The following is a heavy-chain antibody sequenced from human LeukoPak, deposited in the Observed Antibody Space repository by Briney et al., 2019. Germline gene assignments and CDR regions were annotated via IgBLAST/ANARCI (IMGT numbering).Heavy chain of an antibody. Sequence: GGSLRLSCAASGFTFSSYSMNWVRQAPGKGLEWVSSISSSGSTIYYADSVKGRFTISRDNAKNSLYLQMNSLRAEDTAVYYCARDHTYYYGSGSFLWGQGTLVTVSS. CDR3: ARDHTYYYGSGSFL. CDR2: ISSSGSTI. J-gene: IGHJ4*02. D-gene: IGHD3-10*01. V-gene: IGHV3-21*04. CDR1: GFTFSSYS.